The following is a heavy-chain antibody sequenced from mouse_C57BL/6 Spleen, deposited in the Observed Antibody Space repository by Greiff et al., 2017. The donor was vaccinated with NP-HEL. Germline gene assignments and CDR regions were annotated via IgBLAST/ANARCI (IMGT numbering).Heavy chain of an antibody. J-gene: IGHJ4*01. Sequence: EVKVVESGGGLVKPGGSLKLSCAASGFTFSSYAMSWVRQTPEKRLEWVATISDGGSYTYYPDNVKGRFTISRDNAKNNLYLQMSHLKSEDTAMYYCARDRYGSSFYYAMDYWGQGTSVTVSS. CDR2: ISDGGSYT. CDR1: GFTFSSYA. V-gene: IGHV5-4*01. CDR3: ARDRYGSSFYYAMDY. D-gene: IGHD1-1*01.